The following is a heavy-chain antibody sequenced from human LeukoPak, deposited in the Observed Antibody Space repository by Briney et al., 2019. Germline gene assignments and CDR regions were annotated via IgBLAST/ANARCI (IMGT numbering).Heavy chain of an antibody. CDR1: GGSISSGGYY. CDR3: ARHRRFDP. D-gene: IGHD3-16*02. CDR2: IYHSGST. V-gene: IGHV4-30-2*01. J-gene: IGHJ5*02. Sequence: SETLSLTCTVSGGSISSGGYYWSWIRQPPGKGLEWIGYIYHSGSTYYNPSLKSRVTISVDRSKNQFSLKLSSVTAADTAVYYCARHRRFDPWGQGTLVTVSS.